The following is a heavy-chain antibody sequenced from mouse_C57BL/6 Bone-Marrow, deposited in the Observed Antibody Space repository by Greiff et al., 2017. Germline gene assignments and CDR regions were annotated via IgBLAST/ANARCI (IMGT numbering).Heavy chain of an antibody. J-gene: IGHJ3*01. Sequence: QVQLQQSGPELVKPGASVKISCKASGYAFSSSWMNWVKQRPGKGLEWIGRIYPGDGDTNYNGKFKGKATLTADKSSSTAYMQLSSLTSEDSAVYFCAYDYDPCAYGGQGTLVTVSA. CDR2: IYPGDGDT. CDR3: AYDYDPCAY. D-gene: IGHD2-4*01. CDR1: GYAFSSSW. V-gene: IGHV1-82*01.